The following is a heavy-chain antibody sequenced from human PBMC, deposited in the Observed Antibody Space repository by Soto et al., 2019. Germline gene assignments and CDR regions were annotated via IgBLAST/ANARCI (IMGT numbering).Heavy chain of an antibody. Sequence: SETLSLTCTVSGGSIRSGGYSWSWIRQPPGKGLEWIGYIYHSGSSYYNPSLESRVSLSVDRSNNQFSLELSSVTAADTAVYYCARRYCSGWLDYWGQGTRVTVAS. CDR2: IYHSGSS. CDR3: ARRYCSGWLDY. D-gene: IGHD6-19*01. V-gene: IGHV4-30-2*01. CDR1: GGSIRSGGYS. J-gene: IGHJ4*02.